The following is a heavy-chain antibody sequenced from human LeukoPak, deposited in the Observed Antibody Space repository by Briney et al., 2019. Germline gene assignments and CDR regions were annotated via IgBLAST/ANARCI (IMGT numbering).Heavy chain of an antibody. D-gene: IGHD6-19*01. CDR3: TREGAVAV. V-gene: IGHV4-38-2*02. J-gene: IGHJ4*02. Sequence: SETLSLTCTVSGYSISTGYYWDWIRQPPGKGLEWIGTFYHGGSTYYNPSLKSRITISMDTSKNQFSLKLSSVTAADTAVYYCTREGAVAVWGQGTLVTVSS. CDR2: FYHGGST. CDR1: GYSISTGYY.